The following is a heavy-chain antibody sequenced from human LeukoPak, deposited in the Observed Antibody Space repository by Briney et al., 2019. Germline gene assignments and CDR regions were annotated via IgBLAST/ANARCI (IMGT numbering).Heavy chain of an antibody. CDR3: ARAIGGDGDNWFDP. CDR1: GYSISSGYY. J-gene: IGHJ5*02. Sequence: SETLSLTCAVSGYSISSGYYWGWIRQPPGKGLEWIGSTYHSGSTYYNPSLKSRVTISVDTSKNQFSLKLSSVTAADTAVYYCARAIGGDGDNWFDPWGQGTLVTVSS. CDR2: TYHSGST. D-gene: IGHD2-8*01. V-gene: IGHV4-38-2*01.